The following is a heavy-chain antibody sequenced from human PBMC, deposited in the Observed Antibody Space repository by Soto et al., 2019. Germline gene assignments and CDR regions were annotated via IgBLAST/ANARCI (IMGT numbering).Heavy chain of an antibody. CDR3: AKSGSSGWYGWFDP. V-gene: IGHV2-5*01. J-gene: IGHJ5*02. CDR2: IYWNDDK. D-gene: IGHD6-19*01. CDR1: RSSVRTSGFG. Sequence: SGPTLVNPTPPLTLTCIVSRSSVRTSGFGVASIRQAPGKALEWLGFIYWNDDKRYSPSLKSRLTITKDTSKNQVVLTMTNMDPVDTATYYCAKSGSSGWYGWFDPWGQGTLVTVPS.